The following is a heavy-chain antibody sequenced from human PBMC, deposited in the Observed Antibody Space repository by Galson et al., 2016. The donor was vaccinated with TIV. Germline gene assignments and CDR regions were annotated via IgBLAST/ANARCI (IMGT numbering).Heavy chain of an antibody. CDR1: GYTFNIYA. D-gene: IGHD2-21*02. V-gene: IGHV1-3*01. J-gene: IGHJ4*02. Sequence: SVKVSCKASGYTFNIYAVHWVRQAPGQSLEWMGWINAGNGHTKYSQKFQGRFSIIRDTSASTVYMELSSLRSEDTAVYYCARPPYCGGDCYKYDYWGQGTLVTVSS. CDR2: INAGNGHT. CDR3: ARPPYCGGDCYKYDY.